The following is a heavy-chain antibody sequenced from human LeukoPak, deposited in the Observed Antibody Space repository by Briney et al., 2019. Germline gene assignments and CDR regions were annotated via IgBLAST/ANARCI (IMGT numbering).Heavy chain of an antibody. Sequence: ASVKVSCKASGYTFTSYFMHWVRQAPGQGLDWMGIINPSGGSTSYAQKFQGRVTMTRDTSISTAYMELSSLRSDDTAVYYCARVTEHTAMVHWYFDLWGRGTLVTV. D-gene: IGHD5-18*01. CDR3: ARVTEHTAMVHWYFDL. CDR1: GYTFTSYF. J-gene: IGHJ2*01. CDR2: INPSGGST. V-gene: IGHV1-46*01.